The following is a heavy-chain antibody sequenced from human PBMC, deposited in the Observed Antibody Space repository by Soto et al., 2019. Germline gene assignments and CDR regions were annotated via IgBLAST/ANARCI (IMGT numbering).Heavy chain of an antibody. CDR3: ASGGSSSGLNWFDP. CDR1: GFTFSSYG. J-gene: IGHJ5*02. D-gene: IGHD6-19*01. V-gene: IGHV3-33*01. CDR2: IWYDGSNK. Sequence: GGSLRLSCAASGFTFSSYGMHWVRQAPGKGLEWVAVIWYDGSNKYYADSVKGRFTISRDNSKNTLYLQMSSLRAEDTAVYYCASGGSSSGLNWFDPWGQGT.